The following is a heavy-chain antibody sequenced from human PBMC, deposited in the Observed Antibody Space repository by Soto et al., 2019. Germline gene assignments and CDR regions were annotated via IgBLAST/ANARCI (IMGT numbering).Heavy chain of an antibody. J-gene: IGHJ4*02. D-gene: IGHD3-3*01. CDR2: IYYSGST. CDR3: ARLPIDPTYYDFWSGYYGEVDY. Sequence: QLQLQESGPGLVKPSETLSLTCTVSGGSISSSSYYWGWIRQPPGKGLEWIGSIYYSGSTYYNPSLKSRVTMSVDTSKNQFSLKLSSVTAADTAVYYCARLPIDPTYYDFWSGYYGEVDYWGQGTLVTVSS. CDR1: GGSISSSSYY. V-gene: IGHV4-39*01.